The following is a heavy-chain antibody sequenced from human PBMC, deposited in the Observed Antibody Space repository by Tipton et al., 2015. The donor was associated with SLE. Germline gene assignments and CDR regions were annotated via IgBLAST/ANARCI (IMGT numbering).Heavy chain of an antibody. J-gene: IGHJ4*02. V-gene: IGHV1-18*04. CDR3: ARDGLFFTGDLFDY. CDR1: GYSFTSYG. Sequence: QVQLVQSGAEVKKPGESLRISCKGSGYSFTSYGISWVRQAPGQGLEWMGWISAYNGNTNYAQKLQGRVTMTTDTSTSTAYMELRSLRSDDTAVYYCARDGLFFTGDLFDYWGQGTLVTVSS. CDR2: ISAYNGNT. D-gene: IGHD3-10*01.